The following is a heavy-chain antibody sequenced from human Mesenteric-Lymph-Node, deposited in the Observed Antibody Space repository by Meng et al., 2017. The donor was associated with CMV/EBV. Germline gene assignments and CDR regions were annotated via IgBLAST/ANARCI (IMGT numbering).Heavy chain of an antibody. CDR1: GFIVSSNY. CDR2: ISGSGGST. Sequence: GESLKISCAASGFIVSSNYMSWVRQAPGKGLEWVSAISGSGGSTYYADSVKGRFTISRDNSKNTLYLQMNSLRAEGTAVYYCATTQSGPSGWPGRFDYWGQGTLVTVSS. J-gene: IGHJ4*02. V-gene: IGHV3-23*01. CDR3: ATTQSGPSGWPGRFDY. D-gene: IGHD6-19*01.